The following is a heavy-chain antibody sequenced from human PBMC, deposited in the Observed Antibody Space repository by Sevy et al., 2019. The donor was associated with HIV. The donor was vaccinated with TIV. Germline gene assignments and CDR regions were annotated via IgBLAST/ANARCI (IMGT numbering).Heavy chain of an antibody. Sequence: GGSLRLSCAASGFTFSSYTINWVRQAPGKGLEWVSSISSSTSYIYYADSLKGRFTISRDNAKNSLFLQMNSLRAEDTAVYYCAILWFGEFDTFDIWGQVTMVTVSS. CDR1: GFTFSSYT. J-gene: IGHJ3*02. CDR3: AILWFGEFDTFDI. CDR2: ISSSTSYI. D-gene: IGHD3-10*01. V-gene: IGHV3-21*01.